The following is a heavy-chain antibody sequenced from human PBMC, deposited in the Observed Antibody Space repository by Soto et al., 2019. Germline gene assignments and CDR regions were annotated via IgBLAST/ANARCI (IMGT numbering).Heavy chain of an antibody. J-gene: IGHJ4*02. Sequence: EVSLVETGGGLIHPGGSLRLSCAASGFTVSGMFMNWVRQAPGKGLELVSVIYPAGPTYYADSVKGRFTISRDNSKNTLFLQLNNRRAEDTAGYYCARDADSSGLHYWGQGILVTVAS. CDR3: ARDADSSGLHY. CDR2: IYPAGPT. V-gene: IGHV3-53*02. CDR1: GFTVSGMF. D-gene: IGHD6-19*01.